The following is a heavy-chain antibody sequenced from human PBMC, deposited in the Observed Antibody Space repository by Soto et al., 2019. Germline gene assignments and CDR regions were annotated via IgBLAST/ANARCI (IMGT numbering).Heavy chain of an antibody. CDR2: IYHSGST. V-gene: IGHV4-4*02. CDR3: AGSLWARDAFDI. D-gene: IGHD3-16*01. J-gene: IGHJ3*02. Sequence: SETLSLTCAVSSGSISSSNWCSWVRQPPGKGLEWIGEIYHSGSTNYNPSLKSRVTISVDKSKNQFSLKLSSVTAADTAVYYCAGSLWARDAFDIWGQGTMVTVSS. CDR1: SGSISSSNW.